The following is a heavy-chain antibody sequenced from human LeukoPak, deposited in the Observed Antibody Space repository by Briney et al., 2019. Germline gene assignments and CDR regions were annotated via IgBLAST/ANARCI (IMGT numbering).Heavy chain of an antibody. CDR3: ARFHYDRVYYFDY. J-gene: IGHJ4*02. Sequence: GRSLRLSCAASGFTFSDYYMSWIRQAPGKGLEWVSYISSSSSYTNYADSVKGRFTISRDNAKNSLYLQMNSLRAEDTAVYYCARFHYDRVYYFDYWGQGTLVTVSS. V-gene: IGHV3-11*06. CDR1: GFTFSDYY. CDR2: ISSSSSYT. D-gene: IGHD3-22*01.